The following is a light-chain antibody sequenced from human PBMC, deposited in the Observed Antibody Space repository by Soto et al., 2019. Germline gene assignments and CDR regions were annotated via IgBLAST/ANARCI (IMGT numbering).Light chain of an antibody. CDR1: RSLFYSPHNKSY. J-gene: IGKJ2*01. Sequence: DIVMTQSPDSLAVSLGEMATINCTSGRSLFYSPHNKSYLAWYQQKVGQPPQMLIYWASTRESGVPDRFRGSGSGTDFTLTISSLQADDVAVYYCQQYYRAPRTFGRGTKVE. CDR3: QQYYRAPRT. CDR2: WAS. V-gene: IGKV4-1*01.